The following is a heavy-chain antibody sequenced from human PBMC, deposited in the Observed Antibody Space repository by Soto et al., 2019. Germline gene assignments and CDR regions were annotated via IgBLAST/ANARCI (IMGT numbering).Heavy chain of an antibody. D-gene: IGHD3-3*01. V-gene: IGHV1-18*01. CDR3: ARTPYDFWSGYYTVGENFDY. CDR1: GYTFTSYG. CDR2: ISAYNGNT. Sequence: ASVKVSCKASGYTFTSYGISWVRQAPGQGLEWMGWISAYNGNTNYAQKLQGRVTMTTDTSTSTAYMELRSLRSDDTAVYYCARTPYDFWSGYYTVGENFDYWGQGTLVTVSS. J-gene: IGHJ4*02.